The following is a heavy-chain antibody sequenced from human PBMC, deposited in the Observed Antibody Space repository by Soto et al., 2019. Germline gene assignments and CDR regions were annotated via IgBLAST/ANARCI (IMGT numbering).Heavy chain of an antibody. V-gene: IGHV4-34*01. J-gene: IGHJ4*02. CDR3: GRGRYSGYDS. CDR1: GGSFSGYY. Sequence: SETLSLTCAVYGGSFSGYYWSWIRQPPGKGLEWIGEINHSGSTNYNPSLKSRVTISVDTSKNQFSLKLSSVTAADTAVYYCGRGRYSGYDSWGQGTLVTVSS. CDR2: INHSGST. D-gene: IGHD5-12*01.